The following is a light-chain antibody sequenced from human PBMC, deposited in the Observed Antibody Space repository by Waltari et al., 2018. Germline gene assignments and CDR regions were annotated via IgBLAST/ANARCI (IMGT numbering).Light chain of an antibody. V-gene: IGLV2-8*01. CDR3: SSYADNTIFV. CDR1: SSDVGAYNH. J-gene: IGLJ1*01. CDR2: EVN. Sequence: QSALTQPPSASGSPGQSVTISCTGTSSDVGAYNHVSWHHQHPGKAPKLMIYEVNKRPSGVPERFSGSKSGNTASLTVSGLQAEDEADYYCSSYADNTIFVFGTGTKVTVL.